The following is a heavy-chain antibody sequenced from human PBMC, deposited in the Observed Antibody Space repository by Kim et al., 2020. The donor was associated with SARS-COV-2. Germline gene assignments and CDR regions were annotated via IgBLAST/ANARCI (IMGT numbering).Heavy chain of an antibody. D-gene: IGHD2-15*01. CDR2: IYYSGST. CDR1: GGSISSYY. CDR3: ARVVAGYCSGGSCYEVFWFDP. V-gene: IGHV4-59*13. J-gene: IGHJ5*02. Sequence: SETLSLTCTVSGGSISSYYWSWIRQPPGKGLEWIGYIYYSGSTNYNPSLKSRVTISVDTSKNQFSLKLSSVTAADTAGYYCARVVAGYCSGGSCYEVFWFDPWGQGTLVTVSS.